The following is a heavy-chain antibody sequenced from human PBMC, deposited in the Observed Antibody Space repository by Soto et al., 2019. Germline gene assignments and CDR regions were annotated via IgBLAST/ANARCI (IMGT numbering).Heavy chain of an antibody. CDR1: GFTFDDYA. CDR2: ISWNSGSI. CDR3: AKAKVWFGEFLNYFDY. Sequence: EVQLVESGGGLVQPGRSLRLSCAASGFTFDDYAMHWVRQAPGKGLEWVSGISWNSGSIGYADSVKGRFTISRDNAKNSLYLQMNSLRAEDTALYYCAKAKVWFGEFLNYFDYWGQGTLVTVSS. V-gene: IGHV3-9*01. J-gene: IGHJ4*02. D-gene: IGHD3-10*01.